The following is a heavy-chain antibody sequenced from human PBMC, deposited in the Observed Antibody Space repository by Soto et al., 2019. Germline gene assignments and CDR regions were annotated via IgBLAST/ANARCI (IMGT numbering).Heavy chain of an antibody. CDR1: GFTLSDYY. D-gene: IGHD3-9*01. Sequence: GSLRLSCAASGFTLSDYYMTWIRQAPGKGLEWVSYISSSSSTIYYADSVKGRFTISRDNAKNSLYLQMNSLRDEDTAVYYCAREYFDWSNWFDPWGQGTLVTVSS. CDR3: AREYFDWSNWFDP. CDR2: ISSSSSTI. V-gene: IGHV3-11*04. J-gene: IGHJ5*02.